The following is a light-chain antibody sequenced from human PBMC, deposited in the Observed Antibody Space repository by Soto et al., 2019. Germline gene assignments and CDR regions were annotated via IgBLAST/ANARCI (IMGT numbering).Light chain of an antibody. J-gene: IGKJ1*01. CDR3: QQYNSYSWT. CDR1: QSISSW. Sequence: DIQMTQSPSTLSASVGDRVTITCRASQSISSWLAWYQQKPGKAPKLLIYKASSLESGVSSRFSGSGSGTVFTLTISSRPPDDFATYDCQQYNSYSWTFGQGTKVEIK. V-gene: IGKV1-5*03. CDR2: KAS.